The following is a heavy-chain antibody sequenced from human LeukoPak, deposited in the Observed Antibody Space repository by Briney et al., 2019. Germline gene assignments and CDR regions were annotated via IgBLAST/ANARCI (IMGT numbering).Heavy chain of an antibody. D-gene: IGHD2-15*01. CDR1: GFTLSSSA. J-gene: IGHJ4*02. CDR3: AKQLGYCSGGSCYFPY. Sequence: GGSLRLSCAASGFTLSSSAMSWVRQAPGKGLEWVSAISNNGGSTYYADSVQGRFTISRDNSKSTLCLQMNSLRAEDTAVYYCAKQLGYCSGGSCYFPYWGQGTLVTVSS. CDR2: ISNNGGST. V-gene: IGHV3-23*01.